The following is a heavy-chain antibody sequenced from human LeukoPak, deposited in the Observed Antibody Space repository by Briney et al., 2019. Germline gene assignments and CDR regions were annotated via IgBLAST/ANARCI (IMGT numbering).Heavy chain of an antibody. V-gene: IGHV3-21*04. CDR2: ISSSSSYI. J-gene: IGHJ4*02. CDR3: AKDPPGAPDY. CDR1: GFTFSSYS. Sequence: GGSLRLSCATSGFTFSSYSMNWVRQAPGKGLEWVSSISSSSSYIYYADSVKGRFTISRDNSKNTLYLQMNSLRAEDTAVYYCAKDPPGAPDYWGQGTLVTVSS. D-gene: IGHD3-10*01.